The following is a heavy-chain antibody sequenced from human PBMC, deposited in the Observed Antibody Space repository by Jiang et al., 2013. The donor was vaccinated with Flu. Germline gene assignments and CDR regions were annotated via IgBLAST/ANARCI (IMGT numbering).Heavy chain of an antibody. CDR2: SGATR. V-gene: IGHV3-53*01. J-gene: IGHJ4*02. CDR3: ARSDRFCTTTTCYTSFDD. Sequence: SGATRHYADSVKGRFTISRDNSKGTVFLEMNSLRADDTALYYCARSDRFCTTTTCYTSFDDWGQGILVTVSS. D-gene: IGHD2-2*02.